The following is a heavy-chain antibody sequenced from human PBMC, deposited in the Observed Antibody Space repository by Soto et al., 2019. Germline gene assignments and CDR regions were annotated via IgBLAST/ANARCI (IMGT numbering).Heavy chain of an antibody. V-gene: IGHV4-61*01. J-gene: IGHJ4*02. Sequence: KTSETLSLTCTVSGGSFKSGSYSWSWIRQPPGKGLEWIGYVHHTGRTSYNPSLKSRVSISMDTSKNQFSLNLDSVTAADTAVYFCARDFAYFDSWGQGTLVTVSS. D-gene: IGHD3-3*01. CDR2: VHHTGRT. CDR1: GGSFKSGSYS. CDR3: ARDFAYFDS.